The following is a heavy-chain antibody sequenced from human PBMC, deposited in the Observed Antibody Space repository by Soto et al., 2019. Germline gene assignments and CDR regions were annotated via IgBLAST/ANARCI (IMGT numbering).Heavy chain of an antibody. CDR3: AKDQVSRLYEIDY. D-gene: IGHD6-13*01. J-gene: IGHJ4*02. Sequence: EVQLLESGGGLVQPGGSLRLSGAASGFTFSNYAVTWVREAPGKWRELVSTISGSGGSTYYADSVKGRFTISTDHSKNTLYLQMHSLRAEDTAVYYCAKDQVSRLYEIDYWGQGTLVTFAS. V-gene: IGHV3-23*01. CDR2: ISGSGGST. CDR1: GFTFSNYA.